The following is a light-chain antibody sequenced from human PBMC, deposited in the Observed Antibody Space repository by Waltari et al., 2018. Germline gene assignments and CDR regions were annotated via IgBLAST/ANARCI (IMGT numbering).Light chain of an antibody. J-gene: IGLJ3*02. CDR1: SSNIRSHF. CDR2: RNN. V-gene: IGLV1-47*01. CDR3: AAWDDSLSGPV. Sequence: QSVLTQPPSASGTPGQRVTISCSGSSSNIRSHFVYWYQQLPGTAPKLLISRNNQRPSGVPDRFSGSKSGTSASLAISGLRSEDEADYYCAAWDDSLSGPVFGGGTKLTVL.